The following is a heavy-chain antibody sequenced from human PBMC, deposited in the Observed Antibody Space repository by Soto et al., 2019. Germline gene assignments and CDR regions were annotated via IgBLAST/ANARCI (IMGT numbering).Heavy chain of an antibody. D-gene: IGHD1-20*01. Sequence: QVQLQESGPGLVKPSETLSLTCTVSGGSISSYYWSWIRQPPGKGLEWIGYIYYSGSTNYNPSLKSRVTISVDTSKNQFSLKLSSVTAADTAVYYCARRYGDGFDIWGQWTMVTVSP. V-gene: IGHV4-59*08. CDR3: ARRYGDGFDI. J-gene: IGHJ3*02. CDR2: IYYSGST. CDR1: GGSISSYY.